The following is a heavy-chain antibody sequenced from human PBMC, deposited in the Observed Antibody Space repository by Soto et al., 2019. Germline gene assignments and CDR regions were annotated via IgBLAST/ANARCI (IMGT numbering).Heavy chain of an antibody. V-gene: IGHV3-7*04. J-gene: IGHJ6*02. CDR3: TRGHYYGMDV. Sequence: GGSLSLSWTASGVTFSDSWRSWVRQAPGKGLEWVARINTDESDKKYADSVKGRFTISRDNAKNMLYLQMNSLRAEDMAVYYCTRGHYYGMDVWGQGTTVTVSS. CDR1: GVTFSDSW. CDR2: INTDESDK.